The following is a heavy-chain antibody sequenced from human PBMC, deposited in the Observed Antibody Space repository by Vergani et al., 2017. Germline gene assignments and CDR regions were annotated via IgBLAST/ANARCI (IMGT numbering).Heavy chain of an antibody. V-gene: IGHV4-61*02. CDR2: VYTSGMT. J-gene: IGHJ6*04. CDR1: GGSINTGAYY. D-gene: IGHD2-2*01. CDR3: AREGAKYQPPV. Sequence: QVQLQESGPRLVRPSQTLSLTCTVSGGSINTGAYYWSWIRQPAGKGLEWIGRVYTSGMTNYNPSLKSRVTISVDRSKNQFSLKLSSVTAADTAVYYCAREGAKYQPPVWGKGTTVTVSS.